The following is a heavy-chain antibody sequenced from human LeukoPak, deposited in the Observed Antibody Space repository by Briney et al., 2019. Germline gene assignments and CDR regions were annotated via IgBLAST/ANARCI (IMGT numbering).Heavy chain of an antibody. CDR3: ARDQVRDSYGLDDEYYFDY. D-gene: IGHD5-18*01. J-gene: IGHJ4*02. CDR1: GGTFSSSA. Sequence: SVKVSCKASGGTFSSSAISWVRQAPGQGLEWMGGIIPIFGTANYAQKFQGRVTITRDTSASTAYMELSSLRSEDMAVYYCARDQVRDSYGLDDEYYFDYWGQGTLVTVSS. V-gene: IGHV1-69*05. CDR2: IIPIFGTA.